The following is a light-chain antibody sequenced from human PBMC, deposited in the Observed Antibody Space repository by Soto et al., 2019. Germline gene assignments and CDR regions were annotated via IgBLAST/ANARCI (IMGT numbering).Light chain of an antibody. J-gene: IGKJ3*01. V-gene: IGKV3-11*01. CDR2: HAS. CDR3: QQRSNWPLT. Sequence: IVMSQPATIVARCSRERAPLSCRSSQSVSNYLAWYQQKPGQAPRLLIYHASTRATGVPARFSGSGSGTDFTLTISSLQPEDFALYYCQQRSNWPLTFGPGTKVDIK. CDR1: QSVSNY.